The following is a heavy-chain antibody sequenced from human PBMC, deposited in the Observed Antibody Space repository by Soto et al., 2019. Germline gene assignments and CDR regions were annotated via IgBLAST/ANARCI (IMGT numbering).Heavy chain of an antibody. J-gene: IGHJ6*02. CDR2: IIRIFGTP. V-gene: IGHV1-69*13. CDR1: GYTFTSYA. CDR3: ARQGSNEYYYYGMDV. D-gene: IGHD3-10*01. Sequence: SVKVSCKASGYTFTSYAMHWVRQAPGQGLEWMGGIIRIFGTPDYAQRFQGRVTITADESTSTAYMELSSLRSEDTAVYYCARQGSNEYYYYGMDVWGQGTTVTVSS.